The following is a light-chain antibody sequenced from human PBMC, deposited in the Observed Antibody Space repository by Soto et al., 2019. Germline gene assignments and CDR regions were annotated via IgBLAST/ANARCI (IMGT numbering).Light chain of an antibody. CDR2: ADD. CDR3: QLWDSTRDHHV. V-gene: IGLV3-21*02. CDR1: NIGSKS. J-gene: IGLJ1*01. Sequence: ELTQPPSVSVAPGQTARITCGGNNIGSKSVHWYQQKPGQAPVLVVYADDDRPSGIPERISGSNSGNTATLTISRVEAGDEADYYCQLWDSTRDHHVFGSGTKLTVL.